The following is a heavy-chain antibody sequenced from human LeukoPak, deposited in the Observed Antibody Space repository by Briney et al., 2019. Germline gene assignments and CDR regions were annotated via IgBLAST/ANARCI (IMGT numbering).Heavy chain of an antibody. CDR3: EKNRGGTYKYYMDV. Sequence: GGSLRLSCAASGFTFNNYAMSWVRQAPGRGRECLSYVSGSGGATYYAASVKGRFTISSDNSKNTVYLQMGSLRAEDTAVYYCEKNRGGTYKYYMDVWGNGTTVTVSS. V-gene: IGHV3-23*01. CDR2: VSGSGGAT. CDR1: GFTFNNYA. D-gene: IGHD1-1*01. J-gene: IGHJ6*03.